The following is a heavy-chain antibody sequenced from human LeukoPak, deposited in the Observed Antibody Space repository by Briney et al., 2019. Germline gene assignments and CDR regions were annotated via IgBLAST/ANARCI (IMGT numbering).Heavy chain of an antibody. CDR2: INHSGST. CDR1: GGSFSGYY. CDR3: ARIPVSDYSNYYYYYGMDV. V-gene: IGHV4-34*01. D-gene: IGHD3-16*01. Sequence: SETLSLTCAVYGGSFSGYYWSWIRQPPGKGLEWIGEINHSGSTNYNPSLKSRVTISVDTSKNQFSLKLSSVTAADTAVYYCARIPVSDYSNYYYYYGMDVWGQGTTVTVSS. J-gene: IGHJ6*02.